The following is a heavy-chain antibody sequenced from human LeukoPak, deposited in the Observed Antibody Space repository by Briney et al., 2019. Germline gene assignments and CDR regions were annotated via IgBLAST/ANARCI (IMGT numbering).Heavy chain of an antibody. J-gene: IGHJ5*02. V-gene: IGHV1-24*01. CDR2: FDPEDGET. Sequence: ASVKVSCKVSGYTLTELSMHWVRQAPGKGLEWMGGFDPEDGETIYAQKFQGRVTMTEDTSTDTAYMELSSLRSEDTAVYYCATDTYSSSSWANWFDPWGQRTLVTVSS. CDR3: ATDTYSSSSWANWFDP. CDR1: GYTLTELS. D-gene: IGHD6-13*01.